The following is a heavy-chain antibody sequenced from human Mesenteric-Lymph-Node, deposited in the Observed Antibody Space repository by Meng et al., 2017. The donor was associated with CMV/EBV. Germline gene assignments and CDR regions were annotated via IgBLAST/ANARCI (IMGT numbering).Heavy chain of an antibody. V-gene: IGHV1-2*02. CDR2: INTESGGT. Sequence: ASVKVSCKASGYTLSDYYMHWVRQAPGQGLEWMGWINTESGGTEYAHKFQGRVSMTRDTSSNTAYMELSSLKSDDTAVYYCARDYRRWSWHYWGQGTLVTVSS. D-gene: IGHD6-13*01. J-gene: IGHJ4*02. CDR1: GYTLSDYY. CDR3: ARDYRRWSWHY.